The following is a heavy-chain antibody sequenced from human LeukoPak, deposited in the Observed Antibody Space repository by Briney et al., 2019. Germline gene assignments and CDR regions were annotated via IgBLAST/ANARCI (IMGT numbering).Heavy chain of an antibody. J-gene: IGHJ4*02. D-gene: IGHD3/OR15-3a*01. V-gene: IGHV3-15*01. CDR1: GFTFSNEW. CDR3: TTDPPGGSDF. Sequence: SGGSLRLSCAVSGFTFSNEWMSWVRQAPGKGLEWVGRIKTKSEGGTTDYSAPAKGRFTISRDDSKSTLFLQMNSLKTEDTAVYYCTTDPPGGSDFWGQGTLVTVSS. CDR2: IKTKSEGGTT.